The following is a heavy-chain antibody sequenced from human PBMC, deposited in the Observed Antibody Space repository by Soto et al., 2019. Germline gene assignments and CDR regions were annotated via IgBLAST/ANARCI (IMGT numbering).Heavy chain of an antibody. V-gene: IGHV1-2*02. Sequence: QVQLVQSGAEVKEPGASVTVSCRASGDRFTDYYMHWVRQAPGQGLEWMGWINPNSGVTKYAQKFQGGVTMTRDTSIRTVYMQLSRLRFDDTAIYYCARESGGATATLDYYYFYMDVWGTGTKVTVSS. D-gene: IGHD5-12*01. CDR2: INPNSGVT. J-gene: IGHJ6*03. CDR3: ARESGGATATLDYYYFYMDV. CDR1: GDRFTDYY.